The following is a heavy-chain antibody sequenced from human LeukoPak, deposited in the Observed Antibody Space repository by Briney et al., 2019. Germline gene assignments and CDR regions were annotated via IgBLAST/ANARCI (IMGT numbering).Heavy chain of an antibody. J-gene: IGHJ3*01. Sequence: KPSETLSLTCTVSGGSISSYYWTWIRQPPGKGLEWIGDIYITGGTNYNPYLKRRVTMSVDTSKNQFSLRLSSVTAADTAVYYCARVRIGETSYDASDVWGLGTMVTVSS. V-gene: IGHV4-59*13. CDR1: GGSISSYY. CDR3: ARVRIGETSYDASDV. D-gene: IGHD1-26*01. CDR2: IYITGGT.